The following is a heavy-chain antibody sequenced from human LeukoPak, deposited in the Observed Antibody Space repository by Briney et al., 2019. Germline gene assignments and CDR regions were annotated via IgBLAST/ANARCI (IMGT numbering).Heavy chain of an antibody. D-gene: IGHD2-2*01. J-gene: IGHJ4*02. Sequence: GGSLRLSCAASGFAFSGSAMHWVRQASGKGLEWVGRIRSKANSYATAYAASVKGRFTISRDDSKNTAYLQMNSLKTEDTAVYYCTSIDCSSTSCYRKIDYWGQGTLVTVSS. CDR1: GFAFSGSA. V-gene: IGHV3-73*01. CDR2: IRSKANSYAT. CDR3: TSIDCSSTSCYRKIDY.